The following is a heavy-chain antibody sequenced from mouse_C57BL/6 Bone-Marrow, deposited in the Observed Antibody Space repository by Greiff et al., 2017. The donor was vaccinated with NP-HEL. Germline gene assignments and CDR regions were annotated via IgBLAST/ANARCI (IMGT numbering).Heavy chain of an antibody. CDR1: GYTFTDYE. V-gene: IGHV1-15*01. CDR3: TRGLLPWFAD. Sequence: QVQLQQSGAELVRPGASVTLSCKASGYTFTDYEMHWVKQTPVPGLEWIGAIDPETGGTAYNQKFKGKAILTADKSSSTAYMELRGLTSEDSAVYYCTRGLLPWFADWGQGTLVTVSA. D-gene: IGHD2-3*01. J-gene: IGHJ3*01. CDR2: IDPETGGT.